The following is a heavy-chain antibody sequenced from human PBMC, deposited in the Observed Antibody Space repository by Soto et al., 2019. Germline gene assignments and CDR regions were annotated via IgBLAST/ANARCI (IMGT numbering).Heavy chain of an antibody. D-gene: IGHD3-9*01. V-gene: IGHV1-8*01. CDR3: ARGPYYDILTGYYGMDV. Sequence: QVQLVQSGAEVKKPGASVKVSCKASGYTFTSYDINWVRQATGQGLEWMGWMNPNSGNTGYAQKLQGRVHMPRXXSXSXXYRDLSSLRSEDTAVYYCARGPYYDILTGYYGMDVWVQGTTVTVSS. J-gene: IGHJ6*02. CDR2: MNPNSGNT. CDR1: GYTFTSYD.